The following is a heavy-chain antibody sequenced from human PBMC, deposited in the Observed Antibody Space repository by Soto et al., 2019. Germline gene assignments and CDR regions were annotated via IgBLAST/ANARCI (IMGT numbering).Heavy chain of an antibody. J-gene: IGHJ4*01. D-gene: IGHD1-26*01. V-gene: IGHV3-33*01. Sequence: RLGGSLRLSCAASGFTFSSYGMHWVRQAPGKGLEWVAVIWYDGTNKYYADSVKGRFTISRDNSKNTLFLQMNSLRAEDTAVYYCASFYVGSSYYFDYWGQEPWSPSPQ. CDR2: IWYDGTNK. CDR1: GFTFSSYG. CDR3: ASFYVGSSYYFDY.